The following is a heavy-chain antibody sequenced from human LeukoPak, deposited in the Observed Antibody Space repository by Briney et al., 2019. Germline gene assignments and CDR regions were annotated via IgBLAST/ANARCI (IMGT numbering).Heavy chain of an antibody. CDR1: GGSISSSSYY. D-gene: IGHD5-12*01. V-gene: IGHV4-39*07. CDR2: IYYSGST. J-gene: IGHJ6*03. CDR3: ARTTEGYAGGPGYSYYYYMDV. Sequence: SETLSLTCTVSGGSISSSSYYWGWIRQPPGKGLEWIGSIYYSGSTSNNPSLQSRVTISVDTSKNQVSLKLRSVTAADTAVYYCARTTEGYAGGPGYSYYYYMDVWGKGTTVTISS.